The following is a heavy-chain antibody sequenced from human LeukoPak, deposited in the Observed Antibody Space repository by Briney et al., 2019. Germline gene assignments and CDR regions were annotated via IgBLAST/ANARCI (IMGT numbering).Heavy chain of an antibody. CDR2: INHSGST. CDR3: ARDGRAGGLDY. V-gene: IGHV4-34*01. Sequence: KASETLSLTCAVYGGSFSGYYWGWIRQPPGKGLEWIGEINHSGSTNYNPSLKSRVTISVDKSKNQFSLKLSSVTAADTAVYYCARDGRAGGLDYWGQGTLVTVSS. CDR1: GGSFSGYY. D-gene: IGHD3-16*01. J-gene: IGHJ4*02.